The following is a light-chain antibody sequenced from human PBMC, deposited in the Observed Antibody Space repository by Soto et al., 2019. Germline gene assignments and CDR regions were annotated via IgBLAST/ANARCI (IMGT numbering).Light chain of an antibody. J-gene: IGKJ1*01. V-gene: IGKV1-5*01. CDR1: QTISTW. CDR2: DAS. CDR3: LQYNGYYRT. Sequence: DIQVTQSPPTLSASVGDRVTITCRASQTISTWMAWYQQKPGKAPNLLIFDASTLESGVPSRFSGSGSGTTFTLTISSLQYDDFATYYCLQYNGYYRTFGQGTKVDIK.